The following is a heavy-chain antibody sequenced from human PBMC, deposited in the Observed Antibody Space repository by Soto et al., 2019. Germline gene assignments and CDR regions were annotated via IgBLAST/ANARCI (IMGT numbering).Heavy chain of an antibody. J-gene: IGHJ4*02. V-gene: IGHV4-59*01. CDR2: IYYSGST. D-gene: IGHD6-13*01. CDR3: AREAGRGQQLQDY. CDR1: GGSISSYY. Sequence: SETLSLTFTVSGGSISSYYWSWIRQPPGKGLEWIGYIYYSGSTNYNPSLKSRVTISVDTSKIQFSLKLSSVTAADTAVYYCAREAGRGQQLQDYWGQGTLVTVSS.